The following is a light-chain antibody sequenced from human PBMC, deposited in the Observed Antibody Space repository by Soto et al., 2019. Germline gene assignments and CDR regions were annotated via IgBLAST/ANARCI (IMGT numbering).Light chain of an antibody. V-gene: IGLV2-14*01. J-gene: IGLJ1*01. Sequence: QSALTQPASVSGSPGQSITISCTGTSSDVGGYNYVSWYQQHPGKAPKLMIYEVSNRHSGVSTRFSGSKSGNTASLTISGLQAEDEDDYYCSSYTSSSTPYVFGTGTKLTVL. CDR3: SSYTSSSTPYV. CDR2: EVS. CDR1: SSDVGGYNY.